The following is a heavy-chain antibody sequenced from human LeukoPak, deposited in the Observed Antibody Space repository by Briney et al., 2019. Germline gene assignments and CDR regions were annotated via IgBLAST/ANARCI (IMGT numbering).Heavy chain of an antibody. J-gene: IGHJ4*02. CDR3: ARGCGSYGYPIDY. Sequence: SETLSLTCTVSGGSISSYYWSWIRQPPGKGLEWIGYIYYSGSTNYNPSLKSRVTISADTSKNQFSLKLSSVTAADTAVYYCARGCGSYGYPIDYWGQGTLVTVSS. CDR2: IYYSGST. CDR1: GGSISSYY. V-gene: IGHV4-59*01. D-gene: IGHD5-18*01.